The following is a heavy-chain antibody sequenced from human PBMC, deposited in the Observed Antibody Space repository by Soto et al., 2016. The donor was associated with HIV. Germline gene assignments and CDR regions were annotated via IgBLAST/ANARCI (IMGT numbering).Heavy chain of an antibody. J-gene: IGHJ6*01. V-gene: IGHV3-20*04. CDR3: ARDRGYYYGSGSSKAVYYYGMDV. Sequence: EVQLVESGGGVVRPGGSLRLSCAASGFTFDDYGMSWVRQAPGKGLEWVSGINWNGGSTTYADSVKGRFTISRDNAENFLYLQMNSLRAEDTALYYCARDRGYYYGSGSSKAVYYYGMDVSGTKGPTVTVSS. D-gene: IGHD3-10*01. CDR2: INWNGGST. CDR1: GFTFDDYG.